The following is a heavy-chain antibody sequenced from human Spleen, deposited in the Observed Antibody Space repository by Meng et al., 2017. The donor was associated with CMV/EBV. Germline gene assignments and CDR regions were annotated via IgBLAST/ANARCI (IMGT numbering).Heavy chain of an antibody. J-gene: IGHJ4*02. V-gene: IGHV2-5*01. CDR1: AFSLSTTVVG. CDR3: ARKYGGFDY. D-gene: IGHD3-16*01. CDR2: VSWIGDK. Sequence: ICPFSAFSLSTTVVGLGLIRQPPGQAPEWLALVSWIGDKRYSPSLKSILTITQDTSKNQVVLTMTNMDPVDSGTYYCARKYGGFDYWGQGTLVTVSS.